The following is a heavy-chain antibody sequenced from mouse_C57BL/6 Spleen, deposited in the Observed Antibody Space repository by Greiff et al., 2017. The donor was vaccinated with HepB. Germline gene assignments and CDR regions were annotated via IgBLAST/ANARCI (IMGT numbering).Heavy chain of an antibody. CDR1: GYAFSSSW. CDR3: ARDDPFDY. Sequence: VQLQQSGPELVKPGASVKISCKASGYAFSSSWMNWVKQRPGKGLEWIGRIYPGDGDTNYNGKFKGKATLTADKSSSTAYMQLSSLTSEDSAVYFGARDDPFDYWGQGTTLTVSS. CDR2: IYPGDGDT. V-gene: IGHV1-82*01. J-gene: IGHJ2*01. D-gene: IGHD2-3*01.